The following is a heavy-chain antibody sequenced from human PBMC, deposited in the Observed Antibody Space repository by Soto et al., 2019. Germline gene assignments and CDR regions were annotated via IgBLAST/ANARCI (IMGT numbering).Heavy chain of an antibody. V-gene: IGHV3-23*01. CDR1: EFSFSSHA. D-gene: IGHD4-17*01. CDR3: ARDPWVGDIGDY. Sequence: EGQLLESGGGLVQPGGSLRLSCAASEFSFSSHAMSWVRQAPGKGLQWVSTVSKSGSDTSSADSVKGRFATSRDNSRNIVSLQMNSLRAEDAAIYYCARDPWVGDIGDYWGQGTLVTVSS. CDR2: VSKSGSDT. J-gene: IGHJ4*02.